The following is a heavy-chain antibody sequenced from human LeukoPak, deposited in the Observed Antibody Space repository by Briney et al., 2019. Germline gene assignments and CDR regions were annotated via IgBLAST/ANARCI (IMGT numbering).Heavy chain of an antibody. D-gene: IGHD3-22*01. J-gene: IGHJ6*02. CDR2: IRSQAYSATT. CDR3: ARPYYYDSSGYLSPFSGMDV. V-gene: IGHV3-49*04. CDR1: GDSFADDA. Sequence: GSLRLSCTVSGDSFADDAMTWVRQAPGKGLEWVGVIRSQAYSATTEYAASVKGRFTISRDDSKSIAYLQMNNLKTEDTAVYYCARPYYYDSSGYLSPFSGMDVWGQGTTVTVSS.